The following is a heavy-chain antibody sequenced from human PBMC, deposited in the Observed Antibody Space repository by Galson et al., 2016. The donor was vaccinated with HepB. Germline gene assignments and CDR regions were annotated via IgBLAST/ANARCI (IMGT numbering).Heavy chain of an antibody. CDR3: ARGYYDILTGYSRDWYFDL. J-gene: IGHJ2*01. V-gene: IGHV1-46*01. CDR1: GYTFTSYY. CDR2: INPSGGST. Sequence: SVKVSCKASGYTFTSYYMHWVRRAPGQGFEWMGIINPSGGSTSSAQKFQGRVTMTRDTSTSTVYMELSSLRSEDTAVYYCARGYYDILTGYSRDWYFDLWGRGTLVTVSS. D-gene: IGHD3-9*01.